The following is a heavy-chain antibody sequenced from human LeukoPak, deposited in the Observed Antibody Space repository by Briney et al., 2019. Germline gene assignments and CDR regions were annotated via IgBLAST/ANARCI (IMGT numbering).Heavy chain of an antibody. J-gene: IGHJ5*01. V-gene: IGHV3-74*01. CDR1: GFTFSSYW. Sequence: GGSLRLSCATSGFTFSSYWMHWVRQVPGKGLVWVSRINSDGGSTSYADSVKGRFTISRDNAKNTLYLKMNSLRAEDTAVYYCARVYASSWFDYWGQGILVTVSS. CDR3: ARVYASSWFDY. CDR2: INSDGGST. D-gene: IGHD2-8*01.